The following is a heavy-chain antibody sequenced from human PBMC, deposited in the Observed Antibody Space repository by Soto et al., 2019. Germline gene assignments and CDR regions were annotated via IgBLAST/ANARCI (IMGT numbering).Heavy chain of an antibody. CDR1: GGTFSSYA. Sequence: QVQLVQSGAEVKKPGSSVKVSCKASGGTFSSYAISWVRQAPGQGLEWMGGIIPIFGTANYAQKFQGRVTVTEGESTSTAYMALSSLRSEDTAVYYCASSERDDYDSLGHWGQGTLVTVSS. J-gene: IGHJ1*01. D-gene: IGHD3-22*01. CDR3: ASSERDDYDSLGH. CDR2: IIPIFGTA. V-gene: IGHV1-69*01.